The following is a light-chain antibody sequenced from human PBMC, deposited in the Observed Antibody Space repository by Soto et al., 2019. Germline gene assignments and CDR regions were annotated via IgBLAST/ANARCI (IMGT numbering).Light chain of an antibody. V-gene: IGKV3-15*01. CDR2: GAS. CDR1: QSVSSN. J-gene: IGKJ4*01. CDR3: QQYNNWPPELT. Sequence: EIVMTQSPATLSVSPGERATLSCRASQSVSSNLAWYQQKPGQAPRLLIYGASTRATGIPARFSGSGSGTEFTLTLSSLQSEDFAVYYCQQYNNWPPELTFGGGTKVDIK.